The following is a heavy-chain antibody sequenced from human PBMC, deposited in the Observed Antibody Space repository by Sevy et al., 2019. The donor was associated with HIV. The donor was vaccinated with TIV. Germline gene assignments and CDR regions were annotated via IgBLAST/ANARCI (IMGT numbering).Heavy chain of an antibody. V-gene: IGHV4-34*01. Sequence: SETLSRTCAVDGGSFSTYSWSWIRQRPGKGLEWIGEINHTGDTNYNPSLESRVTISVDTFKNQFSLKLSSVTAADTAVYYCARSTGGGNFDYWGQGTLVTVSS. CDR3: ARSTGGGNFDY. CDR2: INHTGDT. J-gene: IGHJ4*02. CDR1: GGSFSTYS. D-gene: IGHD2-15*01.